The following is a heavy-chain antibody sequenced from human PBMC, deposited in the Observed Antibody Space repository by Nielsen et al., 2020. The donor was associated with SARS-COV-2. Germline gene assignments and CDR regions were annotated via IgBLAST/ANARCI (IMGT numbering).Heavy chain of an antibody. Sequence: GEYLKISCAASGFTFSSYAMSWVRQAPGKGLEWVSAISGSGGSTYYADSVKGRFTISRDNSKNTLYLQMNSLRAEDTAVYYCAKAIDYYGGNSGSAFDIWGQGTMVTVSS. CDR3: AKAIDYYGGNSGSAFDI. CDR2: ISGSGGST. V-gene: IGHV3-23*01. CDR1: GFTFSSYA. D-gene: IGHD4-23*01. J-gene: IGHJ3*02.